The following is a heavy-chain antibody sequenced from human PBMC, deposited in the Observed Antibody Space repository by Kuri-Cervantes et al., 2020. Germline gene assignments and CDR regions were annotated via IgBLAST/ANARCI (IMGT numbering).Heavy chain of an antibody. D-gene: IGHD3-22*01. CDR1: GGSISSYY. J-gene: IGHJ4*02. Sequence: GSLRLSCTVSGGSISSYYWSWIRQPAGKGLEWIGRIYTSGSTNYNPSLKSRVTMSVDTSKNQFSLKLSSVTAADTAVYYCARERSYYDSSGYYVDYWGQGTLVTVSS. CDR2: IYTSGST. V-gene: IGHV4-4*07. CDR3: ARERSYYDSSGYYVDY.